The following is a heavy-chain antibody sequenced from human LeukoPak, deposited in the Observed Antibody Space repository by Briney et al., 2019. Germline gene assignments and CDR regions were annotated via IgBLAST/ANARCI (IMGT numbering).Heavy chain of an antibody. J-gene: IGHJ4*02. CDR1: VFTFSSYS. D-gene: IGHD3-22*01. CDR3: ARDVGGYYYDSSGYCFDY. V-gene: IGHV3-21*01. CDR2: ISSSSSYI. Sequence: GGSLRLSCAASVFTFSSYSMNWVRQAPGKGLEWVSSISSSSSYIYYADSVKGRFTISRDNAKNSLYLQMNSLRAEDTAVYYCARDVGGYYYDSSGYCFDYWGQGTLVTVSS.